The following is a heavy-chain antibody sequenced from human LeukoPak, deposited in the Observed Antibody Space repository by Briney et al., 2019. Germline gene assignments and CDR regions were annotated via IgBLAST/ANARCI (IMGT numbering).Heavy chain of an antibody. V-gene: IGHV3-21*01. CDR2: ISSGSTYI. CDR3: ARGRTSGGMTTDIDY. J-gene: IGHJ4*02. Sequence: GGSLRLSCAASGFTFSSYSMNWVRQAPGKGLEWISSISSGSTYIYYADLVKGRFTISRDNAKNSLYLQMNSLRAEDTAVYYCARGRTSGGMTTDIDYWGQGTLVTVSS. CDR1: GFTFSSYS. D-gene: IGHD4-11*01.